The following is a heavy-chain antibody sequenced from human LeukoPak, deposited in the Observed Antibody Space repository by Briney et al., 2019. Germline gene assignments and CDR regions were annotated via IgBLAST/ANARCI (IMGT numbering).Heavy chain of an antibody. CDR1: GGSISAHY. J-gene: IGHJ6*03. V-gene: IGHV4-59*11. CDR2: VYYTGTT. D-gene: IGHD1-26*01. Sequence: SETLSLTCTVSGGSISAHYWSWIRQPPGKGLEYIGDVYYTGTTNYNPSLKSRVTMSVDTSKNQFSLRLTSVTAADTALYYCAKFGTYPVHVSYSYYYMDVWGKGTLVTVSS. CDR3: AKFGTYPVHVSYSYYYMDV.